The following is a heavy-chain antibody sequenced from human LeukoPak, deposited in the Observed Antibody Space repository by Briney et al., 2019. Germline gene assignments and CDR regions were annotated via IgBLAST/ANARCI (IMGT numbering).Heavy chain of an antibody. CDR3: ARAPDIVATIDDPNTIDY. CDR1: GFTFDDYA. Sequence: GRSLRLSCAASGFTFDDYAMHWVRQAPGKGLEWVSGISWNSGSIGYADSVKGRFTISRDNAKNSLYLQMNSLRAEDTAVYYCARAPDIVATIDDPNTIDYWGQGTLVTVSS. J-gene: IGHJ4*02. D-gene: IGHD5-12*01. CDR2: ISWNSGSI. V-gene: IGHV3-9*01.